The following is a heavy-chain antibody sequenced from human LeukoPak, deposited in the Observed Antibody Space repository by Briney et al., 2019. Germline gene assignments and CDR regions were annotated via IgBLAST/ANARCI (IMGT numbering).Heavy chain of an antibody. CDR1: GDSISSYY. CDR3: ARGPPVKPGTGYYYGMDV. CDR2: IYYSGST. J-gene: IGHJ6*02. D-gene: IGHD3-10*01. V-gene: IGHV4-59*12. Sequence: SGPTLVKPSETLSLTCTVSGDSISSYYWSWIRQPPGKGLEWIGYIYYSGSTSYNSALKSRVTMSVDKSKNQFSLKLSSVTAADTAVYYCARGPPVKPGTGYYYGMDVWGQGTTVTVSS.